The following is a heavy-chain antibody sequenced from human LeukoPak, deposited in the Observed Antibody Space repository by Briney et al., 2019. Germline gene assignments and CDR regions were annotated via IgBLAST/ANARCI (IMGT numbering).Heavy chain of an antibody. CDR1: GGSISSYY. J-gene: IGHJ6*03. CDR2: IYYSGGT. CDR3: ARRSGIAVAGSIIGYYYYMDV. D-gene: IGHD6-19*01. V-gene: IGHV4-59*08. Sequence: SETLSLTCTVSGGSISSYYWSWIRQPPGKGLEWIGYIYYSGGTNYNPSLKSRVTISVDTSKNQFSLKLSSVTAADTAVYYCARRSGIAVAGSIIGYYYYMDVWGKGTTVTVSS.